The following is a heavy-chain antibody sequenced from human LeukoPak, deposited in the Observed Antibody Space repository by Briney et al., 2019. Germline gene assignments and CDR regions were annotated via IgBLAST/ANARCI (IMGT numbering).Heavy chain of an antibody. CDR2: IKQDGSEK. D-gene: IGHD3-16*02. CDR3: ARDRGYDYVWGSYRYTGAFDI. J-gene: IGHJ3*02. CDR1: GFTFSSYW. V-gene: IGHV3-7*01. Sequence: PGGSLRLSCAASGFTFSSYWMSWVRQAPGKGLEWVANIKQDGSEKYYVGSVKGRFTISRDNAKNSLYLQMNSLRAEDTAVYYCARDRGYDYVWGSYRYTGAFDIWGQGTMVTVSS.